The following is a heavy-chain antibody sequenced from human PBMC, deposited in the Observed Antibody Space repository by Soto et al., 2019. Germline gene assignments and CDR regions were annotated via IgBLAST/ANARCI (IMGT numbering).Heavy chain of an antibody. J-gene: IGHJ4*02. CDR3: ASYPLYDSSGYYYYFDY. CDR2: ISSSSSYI. V-gene: IGHV3-21*01. CDR1: GFTFSSYS. Sequence: GESLTISCAASGFTFSSYSMNWVRQAPGKGLEWVSSISSSSSYIYYADSVKGRFTISRDNAKNSLYLQMNSLRAEDTAVYYCASYPLYDSSGYYYYFDYWGQGTLVTVSS. D-gene: IGHD3-22*01.